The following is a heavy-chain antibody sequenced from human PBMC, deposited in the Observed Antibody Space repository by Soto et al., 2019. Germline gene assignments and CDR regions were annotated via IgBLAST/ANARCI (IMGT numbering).Heavy chain of an antibody. CDR3: ARDKSSTWLRPGY. V-gene: IGHV3-30-3*01. Sequence: QVQLVESGGGVVQPGRSLRLSCAGSGFSFNKYAIHWVRQAPGKGLDWVAVISDDGTEKFYADSVKGRFTISRDNSNNTLYLRINNLRHEDTAVYYCARDKSSTWLRPGYWGQGTLVIVSS. CDR1: GFSFNKYA. D-gene: IGHD6-13*01. J-gene: IGHJ4*02. CDR2: ISDDGTEK.